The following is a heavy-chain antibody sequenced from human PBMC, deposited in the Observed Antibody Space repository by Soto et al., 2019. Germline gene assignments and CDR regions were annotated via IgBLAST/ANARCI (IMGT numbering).Heavy chain of an antibody. CDR2: TYYRSKWYN. V-gene: IGHV6-1*01. Sequence: SQTLSLTCAISGDSVSSNSAAWNWIRQSPSRGLEWLGRTYYRSKWYNDYAVSVKSRITINPDTSKDQFSLKLSSVTAADTAVYYCARAGGSSSSWYSVLTHRRDNWFDPWGQGTLVTVSS. D-gene: IGHD6-13*01. J-gene: IGHJ5*02. CDR3: ARAGGSSSSWYSVLTHRRDNWFDP. CDR1: GDSVSSNSAA.